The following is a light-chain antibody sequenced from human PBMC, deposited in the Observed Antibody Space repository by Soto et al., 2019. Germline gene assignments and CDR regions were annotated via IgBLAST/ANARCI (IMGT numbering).Light chain of an antibody. CDR3: QSSDSGLGDSWV. CDR1: SSNIGADYD. CDR2: ANN. Sequence: QSVLTQPPSVSGAPGQRVTISCTGSSSNIGADYDVHWYQHLPGTAPKLLIYANNNRPSGVPDRFSASKSGTSASLAITGLQAEDEAYYYCQSSDSGLGDSWVFGGGTKVTVL. V-gene: IGLV1-40*01. J-gene: IGLJ3*02.